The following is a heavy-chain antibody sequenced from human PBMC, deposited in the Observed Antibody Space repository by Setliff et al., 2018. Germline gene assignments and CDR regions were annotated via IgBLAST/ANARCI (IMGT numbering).Heavy chain of an antibody. D-gene: IGHD1-20*01. J-gene: IGHJ6*02. CDR1: GYTFTRYG. CDR3: AKGGNITRETYYYYGMDV. CDR2: IGPYNGNT. Sequence: ASVKVSCKASGYTFTRYGISWVRQAPGKGFEWMGWIGPYNGNTYYAQKFQGRVAITTDTSTSTAYMGLRSLRSDDTAVYYCAKGGNITRETYYYYGMDVWGQGTTVTVSS. V-gene: IGHV1-18*01.